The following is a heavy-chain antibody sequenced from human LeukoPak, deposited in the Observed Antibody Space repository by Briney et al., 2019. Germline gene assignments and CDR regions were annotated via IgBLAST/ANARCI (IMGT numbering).Heavy chain of an antibody. Sequence: GGSLRLSCAASGFTFSSYEMNWVRQAPGKGLEWVSYISRSGSTIYYADSVKGRFTISRDNAKNSLYLQMNSLRAEDTALYYCARDEYISSWYYFDYWGQGTLVTVSS. J-gene: IGHJ4*02. V-gene: IGHV3-48*03. CDR2: ISRSGSTI. CDR3: ARDEYISSWYYFDY. CDR1: GFTFSSYE. D-gene: IGHD6-13*01.